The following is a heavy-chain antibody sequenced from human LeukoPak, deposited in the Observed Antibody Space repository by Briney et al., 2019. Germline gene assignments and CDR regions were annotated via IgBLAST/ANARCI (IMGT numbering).Heavy chain of an antibody. J-gene: IGHJ4*02. Sequence: GGSLRLSCAASGFTFVSNAMSWVRQAPGKGLEWVSAISGSGDRTHYADSVKGRFTVSRDTSKSTLFLQMNSLRAEDTAVYYCAKLLRGVVVPYFDYWGQGTLATVSS. CDR2: ISGSGDRT. CDR1: GFTFVSNA. CDR3: AKLLRGVVVPYFDY. V-gene: IGHV3-23*01. D-gene: IGHD3-10*01.